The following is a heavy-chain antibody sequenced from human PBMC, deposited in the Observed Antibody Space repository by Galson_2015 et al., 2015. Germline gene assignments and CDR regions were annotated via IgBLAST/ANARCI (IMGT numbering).Heavy chain of an antibody. CDR2: INAGNGNT. D-gene: IGHD2-2*01. Sequence: SVKVSCKASGYTFTSYAMHWVRQAPGQRLEWMGWINAGNGNTKYSQKFQGRVTITRDTSASTAYMELSSLRSEDTAVYYCARVGVRYCSSTSCYGDYYYGMDVWGQGTTVTVSS. CDR1: GYTFTSYA. CDR3: ARVGVRYCSSTSCYGDYYYGMDV. J-gene: IGHJ6*02. V-gene: IGHV1-3*01.